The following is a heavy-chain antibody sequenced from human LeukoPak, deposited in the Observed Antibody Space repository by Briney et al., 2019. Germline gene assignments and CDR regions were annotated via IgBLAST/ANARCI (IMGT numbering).Heavy chain of an antibody. D-gene: IGHD2-2*01. V-gene: IGHV4-30-2*01. CDR1: GGSISSGGYS. Sequence: SQTLSLTCAVSGGSISSGGYSWSWLRQPPGKGLEWIGYIYHSGSTYYNPSLKSRVTISVDRSKNQFSLKLSSVTAADTAVYYCARHSCATSSSCSAYFQHWGQGTLVTVSS. CDR2: IYHSGST. CDR3: ARHSCATSSSCSAYFQH. J-gene: IGHJ1*01.